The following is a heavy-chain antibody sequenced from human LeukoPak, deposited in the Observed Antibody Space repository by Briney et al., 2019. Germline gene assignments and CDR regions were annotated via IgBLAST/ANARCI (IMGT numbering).Heavy chain of an antibody. CDR1: GYTFTDYY. V-gene: IGHV1-46*01. CDR2: INPSGGST. J-gene: IGHJ4*02. D-gene: IGHD2-2*01. Sequence: ASVKVSCKASGYTFTDYYIHWVRQAPGQGLEWMGIINPSGGSTSYAQKFQGRVTMTRDTSTSTVYMELSSLRSEDTAVYYCARDRAPYRREYPSSYWGQGTLVTVSS. CDR3: ARDRAPYRREYPSSY.